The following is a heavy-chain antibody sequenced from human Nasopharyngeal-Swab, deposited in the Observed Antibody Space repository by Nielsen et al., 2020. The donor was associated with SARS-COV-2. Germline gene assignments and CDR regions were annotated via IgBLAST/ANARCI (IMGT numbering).Heavy chain of an antibody. CDR2: ISSSSSYT. CDR1: GFTFSDYY. D-gene: IGHD6-19*01. Sequence: GGSLRLSCAASGFTFSDYYMSWIRQAPGKGLEWVSYISSSSSYTNYADSVKGRFTISRDNAKNSLYLQMNSLRAEDTAVYYCARDRIAVAGPTPDYWGQGTLVTASS. V-gene: IGHV3-11*05. CDR3: ARDRIAVAGPTPDY. J-gene: IGHJ4*02.